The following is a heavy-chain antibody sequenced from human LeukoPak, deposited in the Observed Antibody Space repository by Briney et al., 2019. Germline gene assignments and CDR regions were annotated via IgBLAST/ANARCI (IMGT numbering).Heavy chain of an antibody. Sequence: GGSLRLSCAASGFTFSSYSMIGVRQAPGKGREWVSSISSSSSYIYYADSVKGRFTISRDNAKNSLYLQMNSLRAEDTAVYYCASEAAAAHDAFDIWGQGTMVTVSS. D-gene: IGHD6-13*01. CDR1: GFTFSSYS. CDR2: ISSSSSYI. CDR3: ASEAAAAHDAFDI. V-gene: IGHV3-21*01. J-gene: IGHJ3*02.